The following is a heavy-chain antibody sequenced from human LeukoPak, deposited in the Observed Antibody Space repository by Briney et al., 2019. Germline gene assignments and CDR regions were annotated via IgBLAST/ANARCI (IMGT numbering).Heavy chain of an antibody. V-gene: IGHV3-48*03. D-gene: IGHD3-22*01. J-gene: IGHJ4*02. CDR3: AREFKRITMIVVVKGGFDD. CDR1: GFTFSSYE. CDR2: ISSSGSTI. Sequence: PGGSLRLSCAASGFTFSSYEMNWVRQAPGKGLEWVSYISSSGSTIYYADSVKGRFTISRDNAKNSLYLQMNSLRAEDTAVYYCAREFKRITMIVVVKGGFDDWGQGTLVTVSS.